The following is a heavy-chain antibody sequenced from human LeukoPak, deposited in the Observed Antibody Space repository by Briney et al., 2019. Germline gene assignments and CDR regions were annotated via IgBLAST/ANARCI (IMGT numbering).Heavy chain of an antibody. CDR2: IYYSGST. V-gene: IGHV4-59*01. J-gene: IGHJ1*01. Sequence: SETLSFTCAVYGGSFSGYYWSWIRQPPGKGLEWIGYIYYSGSTNYNPSLKSRVTISVDTSKNQFSLKLSSVTAADTAVYYCARQEYGSGWSRRSSGFQHWGQGTLVTVSS. D-gene: IGHD6-19*01. CDR1: GGSFSGYY. CDR3: ARQEYGSGWSRRSSGFQH.